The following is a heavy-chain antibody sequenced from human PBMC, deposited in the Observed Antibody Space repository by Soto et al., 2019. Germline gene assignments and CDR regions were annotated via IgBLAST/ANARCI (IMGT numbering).Heavy chain of an antibody. Sequence: NPSETLSRTCTVSGGSISSYYWSWTRQPPGKGLEWIGYIYYSGSTNYNPSLKSRVTISVDTSKNQFSLKLSSVTAADTAVYYCARLVVVPAAIISYWFDPWGQGTLVTVSS. D-gene: IGHD2-2*02. CDR3: ARLVVVPAAIISYWFDP. J-gene: IGHJ5*02. CDR2: IYYSGST. V-gene: IGHV4-59*08. CDR1: GGSISSYY.